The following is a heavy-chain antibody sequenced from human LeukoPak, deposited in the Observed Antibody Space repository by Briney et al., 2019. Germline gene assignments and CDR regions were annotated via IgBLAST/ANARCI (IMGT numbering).Heavy chain of an antibody. V-gene: IGHV3-48*03. CDR1: GFTFSSYE. CDR2: ISSSGSTI. J-gene: IGHJ4*02. Sequence: SGGSLRLSCAASGFTFSSYEMNWVRQAPGKGLEWVSYISSSGSTIYYADSVKGRFTISRDNAKNSLYLQMNSLRAEDTAVYYCARGRGDYPDYWGQGTLVTVSS. CDR3: ARGRGDYPDY. D-gene: IGHD4-17*01.